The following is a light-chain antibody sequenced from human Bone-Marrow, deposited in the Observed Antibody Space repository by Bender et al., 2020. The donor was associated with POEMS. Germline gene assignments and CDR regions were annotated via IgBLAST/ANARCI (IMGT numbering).Light chain of an antibody. CDR2: EGS. Sequence: QSALTQPASVSGSPGQSITISCSGTSSDVGNYNFVSWYQQHLGKAPKLMIYEGSKRPSGVSNRFSGSKSGNTASLTISGLQAEDEADYYCCSYAGSTTWVFGGGTKLTVL. CDR1: SSDVGNYNF. CDR3: CSYAGSTTWV. V-gene: IGLV2-23*01. J-gene: IGLJ3*02.